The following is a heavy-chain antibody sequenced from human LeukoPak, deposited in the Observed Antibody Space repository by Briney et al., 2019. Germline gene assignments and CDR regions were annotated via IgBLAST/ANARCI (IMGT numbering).Heavy chain of an antibody. CDR2: INPSGGST. J-gene: IGHJ3*02. V-gene: IGHV1-46*01. CDR1: GYTFTGYY. Sequence: GASVKVSCKASGYTFTGYYMHWVRQAPGQGPEWMGIINPSGGSTSYAQEFQGRVTMTRDTSTSTVYMELSSLRSEDTAVYYCARDHRKPLERHDAFDIWGQGTMVTVSS. CDR3: ARDHRKPLERHDAFDI. D-gene: IGHD1-1*01.